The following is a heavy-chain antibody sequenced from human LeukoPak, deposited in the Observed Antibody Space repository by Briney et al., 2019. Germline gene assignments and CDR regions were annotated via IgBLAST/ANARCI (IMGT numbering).Heavy chain of an antibody. CDR2: IKSKTDGGTT. J-gene: IGHJ4*02. CDR1: GFTFSNAW. V-gene: IGHV3-15*01. CDR3: TTALWEPLEWSLLDY. Sequence: GGSLRLSCAASGFTFSNAWMSWVRQAPGKGLEWVGRIKSKTDGGTTDYAAPVKGRFTISRDDSKNTLYLQMNSLKTEDTAVYYCTTALWEPLEWSLLDYWGQGTLVTVSS. D-gene: IGHD3-3*01.